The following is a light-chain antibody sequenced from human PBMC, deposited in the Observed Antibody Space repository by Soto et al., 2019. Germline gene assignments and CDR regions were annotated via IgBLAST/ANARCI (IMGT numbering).Light chain of an antibody. CDR2: GNS. Sequence: QSVLTQPPSVSGAPGQRVTISCTGSSSNIGAGYDVHWYQQLPGTAPKLLIYGNSNRPSGVPDRFSGSKSGTSASLAITGLQAEDEADYYSQSYDSSLSGSDVVFGGGTKVTVL. CDR3: QSYDSSLSGSDVV. J-gene: IGLJ2*01. V-gene: IGLV1-40*01. CDR1: SSNIGAGYD.